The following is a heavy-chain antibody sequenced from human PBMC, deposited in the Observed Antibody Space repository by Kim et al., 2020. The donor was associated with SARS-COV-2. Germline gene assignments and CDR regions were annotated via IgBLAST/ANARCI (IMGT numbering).Heavy chain of an antibody. J-gene: IGHJ3*01. CDR3: AREGDYRDGAPYYRDAC. CDR1: GFTFSSYT. D-gene: IGHD2-21*01. V-gene: IGHV3-21*01. Sequence: GGSLRLSCAASGFTFSSYTMNWVRQAPGKGLEWVSSISSSSRIIYYAGSWKGRFTISRDNAENSLYLQINSLRAEDTAVYYCAREGDYRDGAPYYRDAC. CDR2: ISSSSRII.